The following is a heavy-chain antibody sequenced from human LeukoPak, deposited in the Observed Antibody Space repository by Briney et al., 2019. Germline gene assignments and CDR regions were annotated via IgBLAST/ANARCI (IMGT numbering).Heavy chain of an antibody. Sequence: ASVKVSCKASGYTFTSYYMHWVRQAPGQGLEWMGIINPSGGSTSYAQKFQGRVTMTRDTSTRTVYMELSSLRSEDTAVYYCARGGLLWFGEYYPVPWGQGTLVTVSS. CDR3: ARGGLLWFGEYYPVP. CDR2: INPSGGST. D-gene: IGHD3-10*01. J-gene: IGHJ5*02. V-gene: IGHV1-46*01. CDR1: GYTFTSYY.